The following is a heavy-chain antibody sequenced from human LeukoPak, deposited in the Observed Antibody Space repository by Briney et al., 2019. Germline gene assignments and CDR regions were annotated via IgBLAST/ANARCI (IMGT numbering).Heavy chain of an antibody. CDR2: IYHSGST. CDR3: ARVSSGSYYDWYFDL. J-gene: IGHJ2*01. D-gene: IGHD1-26*01. V-gene: IGHV4-30-2*01. Sequence: SETLSFTCAVSGGSISSGGYSWSWIRQPPGKGLEWIGYIYHSGSTYYNPSLKSRVTISVDRSKNQFSLKLSSVTAADTAVYYCARVSSGSYYDWYFDLWGRGTLVTVSS. CDR1: GGSISSGGYS.